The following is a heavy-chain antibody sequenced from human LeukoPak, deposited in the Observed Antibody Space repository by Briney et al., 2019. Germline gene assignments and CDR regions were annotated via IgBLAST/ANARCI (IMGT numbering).Heavy chain of an antibody. CDR3: ARERYCSSTSCYPEWFDP. Sequence: SVKVSCKASGGTFSSYAISWVRQAPGQGLEWMGGIIPIFGTANYAQKFQGRVTITADESTSTAYMELSSLRSEDTAVYYCARERYCSSTSCYPEWFDPWGQGTLVTVSS. CDR2: IIPIFGTA. CDR1: GGTFSSYA. D-gene: IGHD2-2*01. J-gene: IGHJ5*02. V-gene: IGHV1-69*13.